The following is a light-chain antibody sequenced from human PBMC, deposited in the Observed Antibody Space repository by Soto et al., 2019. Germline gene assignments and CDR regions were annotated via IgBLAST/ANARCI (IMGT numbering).Light chain of an antibody. J-gene: IGLJ3*02. CDR2: EVT. Sequence: QSALTQPASVSGSPGQSITISCTGTSSDVGGYHYVSWYQQLPGKAPKLMIYEVTKRPSGVPDRFSGSKSGYTASLTISGLQADDEADYYCCSYAGSYSLVFGGGTKLTVL. CDR3: CSYAGSYSLV. CDR1: SSDVGGYHY. V-gene: IGLV2-11*01.